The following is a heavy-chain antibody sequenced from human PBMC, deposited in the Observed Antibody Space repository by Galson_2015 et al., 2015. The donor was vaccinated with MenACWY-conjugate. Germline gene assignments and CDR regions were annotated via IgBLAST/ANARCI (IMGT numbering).Heavy chain of an antibody. CDR1: GFIFRTYA. V-gene: IGHV3-64*01. Sequence: SLRLSCAASGFIFRTYAMYWVRQAPGKGLEYVSVISSNGGSTYYANSVKGRFTISRDNSKNTLYLQMGSLRAEDMAVYYCARGKDGYKFDYWGQGTLVSVSS. D-gene: IGHD5-24*01. CDR2: ISSNGGST. CDR3: ARGKDGYKFDY. J-gene: IGHJ4*02.